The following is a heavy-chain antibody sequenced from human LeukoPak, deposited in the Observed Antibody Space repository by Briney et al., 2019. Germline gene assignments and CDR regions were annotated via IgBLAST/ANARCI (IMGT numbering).Heavy chain of an antibody. CDR1: GFTFSSYS. CDR3: ARAPAGRRIQLWLATAFDI. V-gene: IGHV3-21*01. D-gene: IGHD5-18*01. J-gene: IGHJ3*02. CDR2: ISSSSSYI. Sequence: PGGSLRLSCAASGFTFSSYSMNWVRQAPGKGLEWVSSISSSSSYIYYADPVKGRFTISRDNAKTSLYLQMNSLRAEDTAVYYCARAPAGRRIQLWLATAFDIWGQGTMVTVSS.